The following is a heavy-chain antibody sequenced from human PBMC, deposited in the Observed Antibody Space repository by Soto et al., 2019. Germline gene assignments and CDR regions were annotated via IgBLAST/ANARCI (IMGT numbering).Heavy chain of an antibody. CDR3: TRSIGSGGVLGGFDY. V-gene: IGHV1-69*01. J-gene: IGHJ4*02. CDR1: GGTFKMYA. Sequence: QVRLVQSGVEVKKPGSAVKVSCKASGGTFKMYAMNWVRQAPGQVLEWMGGIIPIFDAPRYSQQFQGRVTITVDESTXTAYMELSSLRSDDTAIYYCTRSIGSGGVLGGFDYVGQGTLVTVSS. D-gene: IGHD3-16*01. CDR2: IIPIFDAP.